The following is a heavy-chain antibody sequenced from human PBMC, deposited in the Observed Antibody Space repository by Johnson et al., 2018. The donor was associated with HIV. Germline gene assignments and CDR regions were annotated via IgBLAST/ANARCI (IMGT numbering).Heavy chain of an antibody. V-gene: IGHV3-30*02. CDR1: GFTFSSYG. Sequence: QVQLVESGGGVVQPGGSLRLSCAASGFTFSSYGMHWVRQAPGKGLEWVAFIRYDGSNKYYADSVKGRFTIPRDNSKNTLYLQMNSLRAEDTAVYYCAKVRGWSDDTFDIWGQGTMVTFSS. J-gene: IGHJ3*02. CDR3: AKVRGWSDDTFDI. CDR2: IRYDGSNK. D-gene: IGHD5-12*01.